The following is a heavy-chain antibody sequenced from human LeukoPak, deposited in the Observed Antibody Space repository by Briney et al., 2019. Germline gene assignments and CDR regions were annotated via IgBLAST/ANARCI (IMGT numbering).Heavy chain of an antibody. J-gene: IGHJ5*02. CDR2: INPNSGGT. CDR3: ARDCGIATTYNWFDP. CDR1: GYTFTSYG. D-gene: IGHD6-13*01. Sequence: ASVKVSCKTSGYTFTSYGISWVRQAPGQGLEWMGWINPNSGGTNYAQKFQGRVTMTRDTSISTAYMELSRLRLDDTAVYYCARDCGIATTYNWFDPWGQGTLAIVSS. V-gene: IGHV1-2*02.